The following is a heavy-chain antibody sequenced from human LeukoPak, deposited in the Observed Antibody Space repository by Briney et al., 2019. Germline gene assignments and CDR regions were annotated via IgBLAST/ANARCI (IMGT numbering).Heavy chain of an antibody. Sequence: ASVKVPCKASGYTFTSYGISWVRQAPGQGLEWMGWISAYNGNTNYAQKLQGRVTMTTDTSTSTAYMELRSLRSDGTAVYYCARNIAVADFDYWGQGTLVTVSS. CDR3: ARNIAVADFDY. D-gene: IGHD6-19*01. V-gene: IGHV1-18*01. J-gene: IGHJ4*02. CDR2: ISAYNGNT. CDR1: GYTFTSYG.